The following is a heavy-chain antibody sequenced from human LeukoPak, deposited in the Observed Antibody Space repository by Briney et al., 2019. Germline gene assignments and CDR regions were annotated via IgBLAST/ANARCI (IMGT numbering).Heavy chain of an antibody. J-gene: IGHJ5*02. CDR2: INHSGST. Sequence: SETLSLTCAVYGGSFSGYYWSWIRQPPGKGLEWIGEINHSGSTNYNPSLKSRVTISVDTSKNQFSLKLSSVTAADTAVYYCARHGRGEAAVSGLDPWGQGTLVTVSS. CDR3: ARHGRGEAAVSGLDP. CDR1: GGSFSGYY. V-gene: IGHV4-34*01. D-gene: IGHD3-10*01.